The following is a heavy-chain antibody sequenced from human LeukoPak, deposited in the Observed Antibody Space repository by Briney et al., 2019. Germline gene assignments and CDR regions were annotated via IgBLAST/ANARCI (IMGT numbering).Heavy chain of an antibody. Sequence: GGSLRLSCAASGFTFRSNWMSWVRQAPGKGLEWVAKINQDGSQTKYVDSVKGRFTISRDNAKNSLHLQMNSLRADDTAVYYCAKYNVYDFDYWGQGTLVTVSP. CDR2: INQDGSQT. J-gene: IGHJ4*02. CDR3: AKYNVYDFDY. CDR1: GFTFRSNW. V-gene: IGHV3-7*01. D-gene: IGHD5/OR15-5a*01.